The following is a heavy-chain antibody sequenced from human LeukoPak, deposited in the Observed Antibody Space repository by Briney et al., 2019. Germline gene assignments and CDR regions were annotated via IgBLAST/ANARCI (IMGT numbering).Heavy chain of an antibody. CDR3: ASRITMVRGGFDN. V-gene: IGHV4-34*01. D-gene: IGHD3-10*01. CDR2: INHSGST. Sequence: PSETLSLTCAVYGGSFSGYYWSWIRQPPGKGLEWIGEINHSGSTNYNPSLKSRVTISVDTSKNQFSLKLSSVTAADTAVYYCASRITMVRGGFDNWGQGTLVTVSS. J-gene: IGHJ4*02. CDR1: GGSFSGYY.